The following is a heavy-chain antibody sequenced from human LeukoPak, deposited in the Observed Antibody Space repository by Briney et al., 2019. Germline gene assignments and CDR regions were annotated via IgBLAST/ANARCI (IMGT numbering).Heavy chain of an antibody. CDR3: ASGHYPLDY. V-gene: IGHV4-59*01. Sequence: SETLSLTCTVSGGSNSSYYLSWLRQPPGKGLEWIGYIYYSGSTNYNPSLESRVTISVDTSRTQFSLKLSSVTAADTAVYYWASGHYPLDYWGQGTLVTVSS. CDR1: GGSNSSYY. D-gene: IGHD1-26*01. CDR2: IYYSGST. J-gene: IGHJ4*02.